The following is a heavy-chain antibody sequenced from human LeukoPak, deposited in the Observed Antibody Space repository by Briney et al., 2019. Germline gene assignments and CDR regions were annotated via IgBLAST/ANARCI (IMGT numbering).Heavy chain of an antibody. J-gene: IGHJ6*03. Sequence: GASVKVSCKASGYTFTSYDINWVRQATGQGLEWMEWMNPNSGNTGYAQKFHGRVTITKNTYISTAYMELSSLRSEDTAVYYCARARYDFWSGYSAYYYYYMDVWGKGTTVTVSS. D-gene: IGHD3-3*01. CDR2: MNPNSGNT. V-gene: IGHV1-8*03. CDR3: ARARYDFWSGYSAYYYYYMDV. CDR1: GYTFTSYD.